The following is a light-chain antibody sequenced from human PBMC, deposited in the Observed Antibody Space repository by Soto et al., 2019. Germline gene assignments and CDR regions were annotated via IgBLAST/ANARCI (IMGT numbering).Light chain of an antibody. CDR3: SSYAGSSTPYV. J-gene: IGLJ1*01. Sequence: QSVLTQPPSASGSPGQSVTISCTGTSSDVGGYNYVSWYQHHPGNAPKLMIYEVNKRTSGVPDRFSGSKSGNTASLTVSGLQAEDEADYYCSSYAGSSTPYVFGTGTKVTVL. V-gene: IGLV2-8*01. CDR2: EVN. CDR1: SSDVGGYNY.